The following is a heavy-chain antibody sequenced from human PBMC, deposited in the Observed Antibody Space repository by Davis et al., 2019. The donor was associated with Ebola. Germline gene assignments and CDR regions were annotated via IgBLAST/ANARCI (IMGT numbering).Heavy chain of an antibody. V-gene: IGHV1-46*01. D-gene: IGHD3-10*01. CDR3: GKERGGCGELLLDY. Sequence: ASVKVSCKASGYTFTSYYMHWVRQAPGQGLEWMGIINPSGGSTSYAQKFQDRVTMTRNTSISTAYMGVSSLRSEDTAVYYGGKERGGCGELLLDYWGQGTLVTVSS. CDR1: GYTFTSYY. CDR2: INPSGGST. J-gene: IGHJ4*02.